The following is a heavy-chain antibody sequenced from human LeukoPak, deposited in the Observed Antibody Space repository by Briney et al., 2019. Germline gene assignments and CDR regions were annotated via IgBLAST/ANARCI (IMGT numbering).Heavy chain of an antibody. CDR2: IRGSGGST. V-gene: IGHV3-23*01. CDR3: ARPGCGGNCYYRMDV. Sequence: GGSLRLSCAASGFTFSSYAMSWLRKAPGKGLEWVSAIRGSGGSTYYADSVKGRFTISRDNSKNTLYLQMNGLRADDTAVYYCARPGCGGNCYYRMDVWGKGTTVTVSS. J-gene: IGHJ6*03. CDR1: GFTFSSYA. D-gene: IGHD2-21*01.